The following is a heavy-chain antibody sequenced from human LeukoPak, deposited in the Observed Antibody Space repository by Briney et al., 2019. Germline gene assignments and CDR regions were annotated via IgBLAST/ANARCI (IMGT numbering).Heavy chain of an antibody. CDR3: AKSSGMGTTTDQFQDY. CDR1: GFTFSSYA. Sequence: GGSLRLSCAASGFTFSSYAMSWVRQAPGKGLEWVSGISGSGGSTYYADSVKGRFTISRDNSKNTLYLQMNGLRAEDTAVYYCAKSSGMGTTTDQFQDYWGQGTLVTVSS. CDR2: ISGSGGST. D-gene: IGHD1-26*01. J-gene: IGHJ4*02. V-gene: IGHV3-23*01.